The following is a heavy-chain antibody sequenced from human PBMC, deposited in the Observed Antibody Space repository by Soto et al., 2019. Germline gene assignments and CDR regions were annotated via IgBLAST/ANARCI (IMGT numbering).Heavy chain of an antibody. CDR1: GFTFSNYA. D-gene: IGHD3-10*01. J-gene: IGHJ4*02. V-gene: IGHV3-23*01. Sequence: EVQLLESGGGLVQPGGSLRLSCAASGFTFSNYAMNWVRQAPGKGLEWIAVISGSGGSTYYADYVKGRFTISRDNYKNTLYLQMNSLRAEDTAVYYCANRASGSYFDYWSQGTLVTVSS. CDR3: ANRASGSYFDY. CDR2: ISGSGGST.